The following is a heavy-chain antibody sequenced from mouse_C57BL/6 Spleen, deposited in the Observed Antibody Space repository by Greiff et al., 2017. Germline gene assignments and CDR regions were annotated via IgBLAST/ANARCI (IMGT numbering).Heavy chain of an antibody. CDR1: GYTFTSYW. V-gene: IGHV1-69*01. Sequence: VQLQQPGAELVMPGASVKLSCKASGYTFTSYWMHWVKQRPGQGLEWIGEIDPSDSYTNYNQKFKGKSTLTVDKSSSTAYMQLSSLTSEDSAVYYCARGRQLSPYWGQGTTLTVSS. CDR2: IDPSDSYT. J-gene: IGHJ2*01. D-gene: IGHD3-2*02. CDR3: ARGRQLSPY.